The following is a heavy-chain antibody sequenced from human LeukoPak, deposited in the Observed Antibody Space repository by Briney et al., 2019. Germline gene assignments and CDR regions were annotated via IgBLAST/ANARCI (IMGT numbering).Heavy chain of an antibody. CDR2: IIPILGIA. Sequence: VASVKVSCKASGGTFSSYAISWVRQAPGQGLEWMGRIIPILGIANYAQKFQGRVTITADKSTSTAYMELSSLRSEDTAVYYCARDRSVGAITTFDYWGQGTLVTVSS. D-gene: IGHD1-26*01. J-gene: IGHJ4*02. CDR3: ARDRSVGAITTFDY. V-gene: IGHV1-69*04. CDR1: GGTFSSYA.